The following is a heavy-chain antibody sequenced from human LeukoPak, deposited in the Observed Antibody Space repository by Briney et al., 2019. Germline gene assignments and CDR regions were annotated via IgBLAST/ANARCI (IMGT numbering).Heavy chain of an antibody. CDR2: ISGSGDST. CDR1: GFTFSSYA. Sequence: GGSLRLSCAASGFTFSSYAMSWVRQAPGKGLEGVSTISGSGDSTYYADSVKGRFTISRDNSKTTVYLQMNSLRAEDTAVYYCAKDALSSRLTNDPFGWFDPWGQGTLVTVSS. CDR3: AKDALSSRLTNDPFGWFDP. V-gene: IGHV3-23*01. D-gene: IGHD6-13*01. J-gene: IGHJ5*02.